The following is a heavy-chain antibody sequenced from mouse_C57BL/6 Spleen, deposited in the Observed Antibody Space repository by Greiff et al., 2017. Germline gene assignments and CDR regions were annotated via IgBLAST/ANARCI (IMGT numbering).Heavy chain of an antibody. J-gene: IGHJ2*01. V-gene: IGHV5-6*02. CDR2: ISSGGSYT. Sequence: EVKLMESGGDLVKPGGSLTLSCAASGFTFSSYGMSWVRQTPDKRLEWVATISSGGSYTYYPDSVKGRFTISRDNAKNTLYLQMSSLKSEDTAMYYCARRPHYYGSSYVYYFDYWGQGTTLTVSS. CDR1: GFTFSSYG. D-gene: IGHD1-1*01. CDR3: ARRPHYYGSSYVYYFDY.